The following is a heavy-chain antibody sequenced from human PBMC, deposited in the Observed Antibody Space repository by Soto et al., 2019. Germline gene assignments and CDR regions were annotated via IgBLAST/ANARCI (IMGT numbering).Heavy chain of an antibody. CDR3: AREFGEDPAGAFDI. CDR2: ISWNSGSI. J-gene: IGHJ3*02. D-gene: IGHD3-10*01. CDR1: GFTFDDYA. Sequence: GGSLRLSCAASGFTFDDYAMHWVRQAPGKGLEWVSGISWNSGSIGYADSVKGRFTISRDNAKNSLYLQMNSLRAEDTALYYCAREFGEDPAGAFDIWGQGTMVTVSS. V-gene: IGHV3-9*01.